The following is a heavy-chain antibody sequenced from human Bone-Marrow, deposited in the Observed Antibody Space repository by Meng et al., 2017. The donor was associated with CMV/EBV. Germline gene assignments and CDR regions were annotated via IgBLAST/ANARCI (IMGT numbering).Heavy chain of an antibody. D-gene: IGHD5-24*01. CDR2: IYYSGST. Sequence: SETLSLTCTVSGYSISSGYYWGWIRQPPGKCLEWIGYIYYSGSTYYNPSLKSRVTISVDTSKNQFSLKLSSVTAADTAVYYCARGLDGEMATDYYFDYWGQGTLVTVSS. J-gene: IGHJ4*02. CDR3: ARGLDGEMATDYYFDY. CDR1: GYSISSGYY. V-gene: IGHV4-38-2*02.